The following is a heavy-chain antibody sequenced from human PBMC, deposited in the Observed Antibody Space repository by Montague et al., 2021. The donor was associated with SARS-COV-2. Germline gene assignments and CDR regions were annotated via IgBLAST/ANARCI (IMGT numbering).Heavy chain of an antibody. D-gene: IGHD3-10*01. V-gene: IGHV4-59*12. CDR2: IYYSGSA. Sequence: SETRSLTCTVSGGSISSYYWSWIRQPPGKGLEWIGSIYYSGSAYYNPSLKSRVTISVDTSKNQFSLKLSSVTAADTAVYYCARDLAGHYGSGSYGGMDVWGQGTTVTVSS. J-gene: IGHJ6*02. CDR3: ARDLAGHYGSGSYGGMDV. CDR1: GGSISSYY.